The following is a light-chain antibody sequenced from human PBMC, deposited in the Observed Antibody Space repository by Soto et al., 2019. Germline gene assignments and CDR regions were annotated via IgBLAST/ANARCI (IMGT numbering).Light chain of an antibody. CDR2: LAS. CDR3: QQYNSHSYYS. CDR1: QNIQSF. Sequence: DIQMTQFPSTLSASVGDQVTITCRASQNIQSFLAWYQQKPGKAPKLLIYLASRLEGGVPSRFSGSGSGTEFTLTINILQPDDFAIYFCQQYNSHSYYSFGQGTKLEVK. V-gene: IGKV1-5*03. J-gene: IGKJ2*03.